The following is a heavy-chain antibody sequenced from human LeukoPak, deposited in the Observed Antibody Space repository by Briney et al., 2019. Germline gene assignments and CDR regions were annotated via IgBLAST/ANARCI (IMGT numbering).Heavy chain of an antibody. V-gene: IGHV5-51*01. CDR3: ARHGAPWYYDSSGYYYPQHAFDI. CDR1: GYRFTSYW. J-gene: IGHJ3*02. Sequence: GESLKISCKGSGYRFTSYWIGWVRQMPGKGLEWMGIIYPGDPDTRYSPSFQGQVTIPADKSISTAYLQWSSLKASDTAMYYCARHGAPWYYDSSGYYYPQHAFDIWGQGTMVTVSS. CDR2: IYPGDPDT. D-gene: IGHD3-22*01.